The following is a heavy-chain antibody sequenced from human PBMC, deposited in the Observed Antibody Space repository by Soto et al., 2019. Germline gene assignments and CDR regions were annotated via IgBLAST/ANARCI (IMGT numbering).Heavy chain of an antibody. D-gene: IGHD3-10*01. J-gene: IGHJ6*02. Sequence: ASVKVSCKASGGTFSSYAISWVRQAPGQGLEWMGGIIPIFGTANYAQKFQGRVTMTEDTSTDTAYMELSSLRSEDTAVYYCATTERSGSGSYGPYYYYAMDVWGQGTTVTVSS. CDR1: GGTFSSYA. CDR2: IIPIFGTA. V-gene: IGHV1-69*06. CDR3: ATTERSGSGSYGPYYYYAMDV.